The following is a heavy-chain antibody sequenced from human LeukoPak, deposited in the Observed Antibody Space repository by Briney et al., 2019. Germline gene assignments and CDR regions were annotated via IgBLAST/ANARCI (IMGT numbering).Heavy chain of an antibody. J-gene: IGHJ4*02. Sequence: SETLSLTCTVSGGSISYNYWSWIQQPAGKGLEWIGRIFTSGSTNYNPSLRSRVTMSVDTSKNQFSLKLSSVTAADTAVYYCARRGDYFDFWGQGTLVTVSS. CDR3: ARRGDYFDF. V-gene: IGHV4-4*07. CDR2: IFTSGST. CDR1: GGSISYNY.